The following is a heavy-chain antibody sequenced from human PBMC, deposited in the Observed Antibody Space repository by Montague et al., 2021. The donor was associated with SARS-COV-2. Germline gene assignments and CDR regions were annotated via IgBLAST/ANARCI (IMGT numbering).Heavy chain of an antibody. CDR3: ARKTSRGLTIFGVVTASYCFDY. V-gene: IGHV4-39*01. CDR1: GGFISSSSYF. CDR2: IDYSGXT. D-gene: IGHD3-3*01. Sequence: SETLSLTCTVSGGFISSSSYFWGWIRQPPGKGLEWIGSIDYSGXTXYXXXXKXRVTISVDTSKNQFSLKLSSVTAADTTVFYCARKTSRGLTIFGVVTASYCFDYWGQGTLVTVSS. J-gene: IGHJ4*02.